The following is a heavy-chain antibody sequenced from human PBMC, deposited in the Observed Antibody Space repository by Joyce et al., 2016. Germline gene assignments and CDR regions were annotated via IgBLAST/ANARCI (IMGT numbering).Heavy chain of an antibody. D-gene: IGHD3-22*01. Sequence: EVQLLESGGGLVQPGGSLRLSCAASGFTFSLDAMGWVRQAPGKGLQWVSAISSSGGTTYYADSVQGRFTISRDNSKNTLFLHMNVLRAEVTAVYYCAKDDNYYDSSGRLDYWGQGTLVTVSS. CDR2: ISSSGGTT. V-gene: IGHV3-23*01. J-gene: IGHJ4*02. CDR1: GFTFSLDA. CDR3: AKDDNYYDSSGRLDY.